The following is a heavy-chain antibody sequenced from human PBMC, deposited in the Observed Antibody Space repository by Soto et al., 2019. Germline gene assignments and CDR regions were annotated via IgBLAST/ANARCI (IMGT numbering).Heavy chain of an antibody. V-gene: IGHV4-30-4*01. D-gene: IGHD3-3*01. CDR1: GGSISSGDYY. Sequence: PPETLSLTCTVSGGSISSGDYYWSWIRQPPGKGLEWIGYIYYSGSTYYNPSLKSRVTISVDTSKNQFSLKLSSVTAADTAVYYCARDNILGILYGGMDVWAQGTTVTVSS. J-gene: IGHJ6*02. CDR3: ARDNILGILYGGMDV. CDR2: IYYSGST.